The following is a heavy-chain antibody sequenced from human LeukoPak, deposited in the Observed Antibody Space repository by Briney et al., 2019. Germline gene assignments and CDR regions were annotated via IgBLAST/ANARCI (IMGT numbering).Heavy chain of an antibody. CDR1: GFTVSSNY. V-gene: IGHV3-11*03. J-gene: IGHJ4*02. CDR3: ASPVRG. CDR2: ISGSSGNI. Sequence: NPGGSLRLSCAASGFTVSSNYMSWVRQAPGKGLEWVSYISGSSGNINYADSVKGRFTISRDNAKNSLYLQMNSLRDEDTAVYYCASPVRGWGQGALVTVSS. D-gene: IGHD3-10*01.